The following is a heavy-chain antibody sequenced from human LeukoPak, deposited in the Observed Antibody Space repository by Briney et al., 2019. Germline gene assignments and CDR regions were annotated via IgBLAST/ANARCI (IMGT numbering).Heavy chain of an antibody. D-gene: IGHD2-15*01. Sequence: GGSLRLSCAASGFTFSSYSMNWVRQAPGKGLEWVSSISSSSIYIYYADSVKGRFTISRDNAKNSLYLQMNSLRAEDTAVYYCARDGGSRVALYYYYYMDVWGKGTTVTVSS. J-gene: IGHJ6*03. CDR2: ISSSSIYI. V-gene: IGHV3-21*01. CDR1: GFTFSSYS. CDR3: ARDGGSRVALYYYYYMDV.